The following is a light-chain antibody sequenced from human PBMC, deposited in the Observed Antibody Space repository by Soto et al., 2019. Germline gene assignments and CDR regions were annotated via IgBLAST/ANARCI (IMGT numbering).Light chain of an antibody. CDR3: LQHNSYPWT. CDR1: QDISHY. V-gene: IGKV1-17*03. Sequence: DIQVTQSPSAMSASVGGRVTITCRASQDISHYLAWFQQTKGKVPKSLIFAVSNLESGVPSRFRGSGSGTEFTLTLTSLQPEDFETYYCLQHNSYPWTFGQGTKVDIK. CDR2: AVS. J-gene: IGKJ1*01.